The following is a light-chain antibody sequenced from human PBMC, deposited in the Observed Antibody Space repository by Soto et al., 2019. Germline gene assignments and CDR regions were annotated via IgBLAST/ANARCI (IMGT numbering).Light chain of an antibody. V-gene: IGKV3-20*01. CDR1: QSVADNY. J-gene: IGKJ1*01. CDR3: HHYGDSPRT. CDR2: GAF. Sequence: EIVLTQSPGTLSLSPGERTTLSCGASQSVADNYLPWYQQKPGQAPRLLIYGAFSRGTGTPDWCSGSGSGTDLSVTISRLELEGFAVYYGHHYGDSPRTFGQGAKVVSK.